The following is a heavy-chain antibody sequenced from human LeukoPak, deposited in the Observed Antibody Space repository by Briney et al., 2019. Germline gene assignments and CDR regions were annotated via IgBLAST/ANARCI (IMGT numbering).Heavy chain of an antibody. CDR3: ASSTYYDILTGYTTAEYFQH. CDR1: GYTFTSHY. CDR2: INPSGGST. D-gene: IGHD3-9*01. J-gene: IGHJ1*01. Sequence: GASVTVSCTASGYTFTSHYMFWVRQAPGQGLEWMGIINPSGGSTTYAQNFQGRISMTSDTSTSTVYMGLSSLRSEDTAVYYCASSTYYDILTGYTTAEYFQHWGQGTLVTVSS. V-gene: IGHV1-46*01.